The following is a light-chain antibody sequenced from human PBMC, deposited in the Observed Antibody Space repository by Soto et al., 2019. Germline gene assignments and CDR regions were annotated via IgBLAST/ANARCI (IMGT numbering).Light chain of an antibody. V-gene: IGLV2-14*01. Sequence: QSALTQPASVSGSPGQSITISCTGSSSDVGGHNHVSWYQQHPGKAPKLIIYEVGNRPSGVSNRFSGSKSGNTASLTISGFQAEEEADYYCTSYTSSSTHVFGTGTKVTVL. J-gene: IGLJ1*01. CDR1: SSDVGGHNH. CDR3: TSYTSSSTHV. CDR2: EVG.